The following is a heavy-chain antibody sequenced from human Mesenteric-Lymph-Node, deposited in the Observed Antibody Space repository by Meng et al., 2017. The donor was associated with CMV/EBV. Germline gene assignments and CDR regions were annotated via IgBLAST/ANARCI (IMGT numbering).Heavy chain of an antibody. D-gene: IGHD3-10*01. CDR1: GGSISSGNYY. Sequence: SETLSLTCTVSGGSISSGNYYWNWVRQHPGKGLEWIGFVYISGSTSYNPSLKSRVYISLDTSKNQFSLKLSSVTAADTAVYYCARGGVWYFDLWGRGTLVTVSS. V-gene: IGHV4-31*03. J-gene: IGHJ2*01. CDR2: VYISGST. CDR3: ARGGVWYFDL.